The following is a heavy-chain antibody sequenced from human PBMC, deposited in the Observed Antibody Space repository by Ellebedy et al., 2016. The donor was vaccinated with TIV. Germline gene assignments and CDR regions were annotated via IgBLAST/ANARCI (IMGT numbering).Heavy chain of an antibody. CDR2: IDPNSGYT. J-gene: IGHJ5*02. Sequence: AASVKVSCKASGYTFTAFYVHWLRQATGHGLEWMGRIDPNSGYTKYAQKFPGRVSMTRDTSITTAYMELSSLTSDDTAGYYCGRGIQSFDPWGQGTLVTVSS. CDR3: GRGIQSFDP. V-gene: IGHV1-2*02. CDR1: GYTFTAFY.